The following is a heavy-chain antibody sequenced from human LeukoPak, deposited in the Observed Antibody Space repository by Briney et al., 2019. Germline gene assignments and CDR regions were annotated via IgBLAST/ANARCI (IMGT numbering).Heavy chain of an antibody. CDR2: INHSGST. J-gene: IGHJ6*02. V-gene: IGHV4-34*01. CDR1: GGSFNGYY. D-gene: IGHD2-15*01. Sequence: SETLSLTCAVYGGSFNGYYWSWIRQPPGKGLEWIGEINHSGSTNYNPSLKSRVTISVDTSKNQFSLKLSSVTAADTAVYYCARAQGLIYYYYYGMDVWGQGTTVTVSS. CDR3: ARAQGLIYYYYYGMDV.